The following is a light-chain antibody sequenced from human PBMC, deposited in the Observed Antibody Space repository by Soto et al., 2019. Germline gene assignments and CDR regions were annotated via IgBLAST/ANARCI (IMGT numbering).Light chain of an antibody. CDR2: AAY. J-gene: IGKJ1*01. CDR3: LQDYNYPRT. Sequence: AIQMTQSPTSLSASVGDRVTITCRASQDIRNDLGWYQQKPGKAPQLLIYAAYTLQSGVPSRFSGSGSGTDFTLTISSLQPEDFATHYCLQDYNYPRTFGQGTKVEIK. V-gene: IGKV1-6*01. CDR1: QDIRND.